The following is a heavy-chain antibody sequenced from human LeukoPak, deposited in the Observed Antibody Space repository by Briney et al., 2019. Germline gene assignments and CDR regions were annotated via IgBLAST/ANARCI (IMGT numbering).Heavy chain of an antibody. CDR1: GFTGSNNY. V-gene: IGHV3-53*01. D-gene: IGHD4-17*01. Sequence: GGSLRLSCAASGFTGSNNYMSWVRQAPGKGLEWVSAIHSSGGTYYADSVKGRFTISRDTSKNTLYLQINSLRVEDTAVYYCIVFGDSNHWGQGTLVTVS. J-gene: IGHJ5*02. CDR3: IVFGDSNH. CDR2: IHSSGGT.